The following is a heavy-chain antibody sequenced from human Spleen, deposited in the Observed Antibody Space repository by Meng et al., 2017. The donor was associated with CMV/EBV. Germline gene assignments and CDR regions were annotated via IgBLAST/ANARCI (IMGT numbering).Heavy chain of an antibody. V-gene: IGHV3-7*01. CDR3: ARDPYDFWTGYVAFDI. CDR1: GFTFSRYW. Sequence: GESLKISCAASGFTFSRYWMSWVRQAPGKGLEWVANIKQDGSEKCYLDSVKGRFTISRDNAKNSLYLQMNSLRAEDTAAYYCARDPYDFWTGYVAFDIWGQGTMVT. J-gene: IGHJ3*02. CDR2: IKQDGSEK. D-gene: IGHD3-3*01.